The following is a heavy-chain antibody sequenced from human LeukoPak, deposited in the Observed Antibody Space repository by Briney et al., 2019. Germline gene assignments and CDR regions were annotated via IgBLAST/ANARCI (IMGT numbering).Heavy chain of an antibody. CDR1: GDSVSTNSAT. V-gene: IGHV6-1*01. J-gene: IGHJ5*01. Sequence: SQTLSLTCAISGDSVSTNSATWTWLRQSPSRGLEWLGRTYYRSKWNNDYAVSMKSRITINPDTSKNQFTLQLNSVTPEDTAVYYCARLVGASWFDSWGQGTLVTVSS. D-gene: IGHD1-26*01. CDR3: ARLVGASWFDS. CDR2: TYYRSKWNN.